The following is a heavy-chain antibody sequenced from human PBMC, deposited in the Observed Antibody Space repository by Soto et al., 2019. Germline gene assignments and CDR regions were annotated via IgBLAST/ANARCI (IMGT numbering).Heavy chain of an antibody. D-gene: IGHD2-21*01. CDR2: IIPMFETT. V-gene: IGHV1-69*06. Sequence: QVQLVQSGVEVKKPGSSVKVSCRASRDTFRNYAINWVRQAPGQGVEWMGGIIPMFETTHYAERFQDRVTIAADTSTTTAYMELTNLRSDDTAIYSCARVTSLVVLGTGPCDIGGEGTMVIVSS. J-gene: IGHJ3*02. CDR1: RDTFRNYA. CDR3: ARVTSLVVLGTGPCDI.